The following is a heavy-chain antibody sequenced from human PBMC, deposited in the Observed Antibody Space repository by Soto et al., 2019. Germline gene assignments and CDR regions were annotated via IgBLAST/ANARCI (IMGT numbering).Heavy chain of an antibody. Sequence: EVQLLESGGGLVQPGGSLRLSCAASGFTFSSYAMSWVRQAPGKGLEWVSIIGGSGVTTHYADSVKGRFTISRDNSKNTWYLEMNGLRAEDTAVYYCAKWVAVVTTTRYFQHWGQGTLVTVSS. CDR3: AKWVAVVTTTRYFQH. CDR1: GFTFSSYA. V-gene: IGHV3-23*01. CDR2: IGGSGVTT. D-gene: IGHD2-21*02. J-gene: IGHJ1*01.